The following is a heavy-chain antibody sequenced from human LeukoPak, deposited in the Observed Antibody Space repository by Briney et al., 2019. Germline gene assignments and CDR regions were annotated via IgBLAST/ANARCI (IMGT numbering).Heavy chain of an antibody. Sequence: GEPLRLSCAASGFTFSSYWMTGVRQARGKGLEWVANIKQDGSEKYYVDSVKGRFSISRDNATNSLYLQMNSLRAEDTALYYCVRDGGTAGEFDYWGQGTLVTVSS. J-gene: IGHJ4*02. V-gene: IGHV3-7*05. D-gene: IGHD2-15*01. CDR2: IKQDGSEK. CDR3: VRDGGTAGEFDY. CDR1: GFTFSSYW.